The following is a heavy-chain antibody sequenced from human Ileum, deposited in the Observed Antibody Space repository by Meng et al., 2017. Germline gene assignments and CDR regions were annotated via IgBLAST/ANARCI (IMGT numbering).Heavy chain of an antibody. V-gene: IGHV2-5*02. D-gene: IGHD6-13*01. CDR2: IYWDDDK. CDR1: GFSLSTSGVG. Sequence: QITLKASGPTLVKPTQTLTLTCTFSGFSLSTSGVGVAWIRQPPGKALECLALIYWDDDKRYNPSLKNRLTITKDTSKNQVVLTMTNMDLVDTATYYCAHRLAYSSNYNVGWFDPWGQGTLVTVSS. J-gene: IGHJ5*02. CDR3: AHRLAYSSNYNVGWFDP.